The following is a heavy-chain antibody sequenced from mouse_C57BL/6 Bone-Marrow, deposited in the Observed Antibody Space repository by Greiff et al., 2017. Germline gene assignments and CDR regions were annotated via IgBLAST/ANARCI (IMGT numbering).Heavy chain of an antibody. J-gene: IGHJ3*01. D-gene: IGHD3-2*02. CDR1: GFNIKDDY. CDR2: IAPENGDT. Sequence: EVQLQQSGAELVRPGASVKLSCTASGFNIKDDYMHWVKQRPEQGLEWIGWIAPENGDTEYASKFQGKATITADTSSNTAYLQLSSLTSEDTAVYYCKGGTTAQEKFAYWGQGTLVTVSA. CDR3: KGGTTAQEKFAY. V-gene: IGHV14-4*01.